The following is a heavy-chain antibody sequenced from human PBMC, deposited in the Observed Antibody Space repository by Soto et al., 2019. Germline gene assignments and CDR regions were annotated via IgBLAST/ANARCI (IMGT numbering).Heavy chain of an antibody. J-gene: IGHJ6*03. CDR1: GYTFTRDT. CDR2: INAGDGNT. Sequence: QVQLVQSGAEVKKPGASVKVSCKTSGYTFTRDTMHWVRQAPGQRLEWMGWINAGDGNTRYSQKFQGRLTITRDTSASTAYMELSSLRSEDTAVYYCARGRKDQINYSYYMDVWGKGTTVTVSS. CDR3: ARGRKDQINYSYYMDV. D-gene: IGHD2-2*01. V-gene: IGHV1-3*01.